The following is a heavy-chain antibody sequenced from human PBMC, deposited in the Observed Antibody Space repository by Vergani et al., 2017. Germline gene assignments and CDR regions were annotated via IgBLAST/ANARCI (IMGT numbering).Heavy chain of an antibody. V-gene: IGHV4-31*11. J-gene: IGHJ6*03. CDR3: ARVDTQVPATSHFYYMDV. CDR1: GGSISSGDHC. D-gene: IGHD6-25*01. CDR2: IFYSGTT. Sequence: QAQLQESGPGVVKPSQTLSLTCAVSGGSISSGDHCWTWIRQRPGKGLEWIGYIFYSGTTYDNPSLRSRLTISVDTSQNQFSLKLRSVTAADTAVYYCARVDTQVPATSHFYYMDVWGKGTKVTVSS.